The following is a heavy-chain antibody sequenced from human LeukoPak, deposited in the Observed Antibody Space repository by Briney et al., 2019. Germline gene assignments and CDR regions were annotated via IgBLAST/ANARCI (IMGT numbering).Heavy chain of an antibody. D-gene: IGHD6-13*01. CDR1: GGSFSGYY. V-gene: IGHV4-34*01. CDR2: INHSGST. Sequence: TSETLSLTCAVYGGSFSGYYWSWIRQPPGKGLEWIGEINHSGSTNYNPSLKSRVTISVDTSKNQFSLKLSSVTAADTAVYYCARHPPPSSWYSVFYYYYYMDVWGKGTTVTISS. J-gene: IGHJ6*03. CDR3: ARHPPPSSWYSVFYYYYYMDV.